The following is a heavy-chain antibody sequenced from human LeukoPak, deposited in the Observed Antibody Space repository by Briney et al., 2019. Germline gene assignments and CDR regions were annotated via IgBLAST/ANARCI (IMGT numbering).Heavy chain of an antibody. CDR1: GGFISNYY. V-gene: IGHV4-59*12. CDR2: NFYSGST. J-gene: IGHJ1*01. Sequence: SETLSLTCTVSGGFISNYYWSWVRQPPGKGLEWIGYNFYSGSTNYNPSLKSRVTISVDTSKNQFSLKLSSVAAADTAVYYCARGSPGSAEYFQHWGQGTLVTVSS. CDR3: ARGSPGSAEYFQH.